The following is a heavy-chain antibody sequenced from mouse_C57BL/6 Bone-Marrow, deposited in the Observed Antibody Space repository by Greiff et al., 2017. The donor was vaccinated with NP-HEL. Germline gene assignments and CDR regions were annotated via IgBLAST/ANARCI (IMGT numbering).Heavy chain of an antibody. CDR1: GFTFSSYG. Sequence: EVKVVESGGDLVKPGGSLKLSCAASGFTFSSYGMSWVRQTPDKRLEWVATISSGGSYTYYPDSVKGRFTISRDNAKNTLYLQMSSLKSEDTAMYYCARQRGGYDPYYFDYWGQGTTLTVSS. CDR3: ARQRGGYDPYYFDY. CDR2: ISSGGSYT. J-gene: IGHJ2*01. D-gene: IGHD2-14*01. V-gene: IGHV5-6*01.